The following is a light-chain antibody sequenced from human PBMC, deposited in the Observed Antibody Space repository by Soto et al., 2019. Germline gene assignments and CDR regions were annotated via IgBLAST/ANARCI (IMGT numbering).Light chain of an antibody. CDR1: QSVSSN. V-gene: IGKV3-15*01. CDR3: QQYNNWPLT. Sequence: EIAMTQSPATLSVSPGERATLSCSASQSVSSNLAWYQQKPGQAPRLLIYGASTRATGIPARFSGSGSGTEFTLTISSLQSEDFAVYYCQQYNNWPLTFGQGTKVEIK. CDR2: GAS. J-gene: IGKJ1*01.